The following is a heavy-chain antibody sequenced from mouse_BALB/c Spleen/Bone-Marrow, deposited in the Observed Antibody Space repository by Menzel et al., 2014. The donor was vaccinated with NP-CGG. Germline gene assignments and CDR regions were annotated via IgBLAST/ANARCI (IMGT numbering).Heavy chain of an antibody. CDR3: ARVYGWYFDV. CDR1: GFTFSSYG. CDR2: INNNGGST. D-gene: IGHD1-1*01. V-gene: IGHV5-6-3*01. J-gene: IGHJ1*01. Sequence: EVNVVESGGGLAQPGGSLKLSCVASGFTFSSYGMSWVRQTPDKRLELVATINNNGGSTYYPDSVKGQFTISRVNAKNTLYLQMSSLKSEDTAMYYCARVYGWYFDVWGAGTTVTVSS.